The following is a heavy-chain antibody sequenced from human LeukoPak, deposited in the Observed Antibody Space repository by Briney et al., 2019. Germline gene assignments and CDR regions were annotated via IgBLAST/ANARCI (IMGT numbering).Heavy chain of an antibody. J-gene: IGHJ4*02. CDR2: ISWNSGSI. CDR1: GFTFDDYA. CDR3: AKEFYSSSEMECYFDY. V-gene: IGHV3-9*01. Sequence: PGGSLRLSCATSGFTFDDYALHWVRQAPGKGLEWVSGISWNSGSIGYADSVKGRFTISRDNAKNSLYLQMNSLRAEDTALYYCAKEFYSSSEMECYFDYWGQGTLVTVSS. D-gene: IGHD6-13*01.